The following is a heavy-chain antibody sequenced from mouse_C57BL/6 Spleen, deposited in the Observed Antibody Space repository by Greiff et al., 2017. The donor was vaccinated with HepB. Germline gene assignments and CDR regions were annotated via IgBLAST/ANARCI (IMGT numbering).Heavy chain of an antibody. V-gene: IGHV1-55*01. CDR2: IYPGSGST. Sequence: VQLQQPGAELVKPGASVKMSCKASGYTFTSYWITWVKQRPGQGLEWIGDIYPGSGSTNYNEKFKSKATLAADTSSSTACMQLSSLTSEDSAVYDCARRGNYGFAYWGQGTLVTVSA. J-gene: IGHJ3*01. D-gene: IGHD2-1*01. CDR1: GYTFTSYW. CDR3: ARRGNYGFAY.